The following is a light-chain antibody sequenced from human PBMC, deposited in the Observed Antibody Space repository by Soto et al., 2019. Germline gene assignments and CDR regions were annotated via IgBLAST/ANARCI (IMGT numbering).Light chain of an antibody. CDR1: QSVSSY. CDR3: QQYGTSEII. J-gene: IGKJ5*01. CDR2: DTS. V-gene: IGKV3-20*01. Sequence: ELVLTPSPATLSLSPGERATPPCSASQSVSSYLAWYQQKPGQAPRLPIYDTSSRATGVPDRYSASGSGTDFTLTISRLEPEDFAVFFCQQYGTSEIIFGQGTHLEIK.